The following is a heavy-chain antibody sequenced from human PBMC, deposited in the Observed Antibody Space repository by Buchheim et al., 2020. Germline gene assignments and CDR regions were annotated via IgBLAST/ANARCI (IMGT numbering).Heavy chain of an antibody. D-gene: IGHD6-13*01. CDR2: ISGSGNTT. Sequence: EVQLLESGGGSTQPGGSLRLSCAASGFTFSSYAMNWVRQAPGKGLEWVSTISGSGNTTYYADSVKGRFTISRDDSKNTAYLQMNSLKTEDTAVYYCTIAAAGFDYWGQGTL. J-gene: IGHJ4*02. V-gene: IGHV3-23*01. CDR1: GFTFSSYA. CDR3: TIAAAGFDY.